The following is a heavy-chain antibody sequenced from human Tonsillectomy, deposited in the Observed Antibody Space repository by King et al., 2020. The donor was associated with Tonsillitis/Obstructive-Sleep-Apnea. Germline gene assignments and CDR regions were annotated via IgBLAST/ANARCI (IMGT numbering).Heavy chain of an antibody. CDR2: ISSSGSII. V-gene: IGHV3-48*03. D-gene: IGHD4-11*01. Sequence: VQLVESGGGLVQPGGSLRLSCAASGFTFSTYEMNWVRQAPGKGLEWISYISSSGSIIYYADSLKGRFTISRDNAKNSLYLEMNSLRAEDTAVYYCARDEATVTIYGMYVWGQGTTVTVSS. CDR1: GFTFSTYE. J-gene: IGHJ6*02. CDR3: ARDEATVTIYGMYV.